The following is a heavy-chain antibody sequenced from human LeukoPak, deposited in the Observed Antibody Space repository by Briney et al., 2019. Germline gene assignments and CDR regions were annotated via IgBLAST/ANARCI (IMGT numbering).Heavy chain of an antibody. CDR2: ISSSSSYI. J-gene: IGHJ3*02. D-gene: IGHD6-13*01. Sequence: GGSLRLSCAASGFTFSSYSMNWVRQAPGRGLEWVSSISSSSSYIYYADPVKGRFTISRDNAKNSLYLQMNSLRAEDTAVYYCARNGIAAEVTAFDIWGQGTMVTVSS. CDR3: ARNGIAAEVTAFDI. V-gene: IGHV3-21*01. CDR1: GFTFSSYS.